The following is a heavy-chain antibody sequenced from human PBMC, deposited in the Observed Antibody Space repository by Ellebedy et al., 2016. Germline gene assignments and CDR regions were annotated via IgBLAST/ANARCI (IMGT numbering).Heavy chain of an antibody. CDR3: VPSGTTSYYFDY. J-gene: IGHJ4*02. CDR2: INTGNGNT. D-gene: IGHD3-3*01. Sequence: ASVKVSCKTSGYTFTNYPMHWVRQAPGQRLEWMGWINTGNGNTKYSQKFQGRVTITRDTSASTAYMELSSLRSEDTAVYYCVPSGTTSYYFDYWGQGTLVTVSS. CDR1: GYTFTNYP. V-gene: IGHV1-3*04.